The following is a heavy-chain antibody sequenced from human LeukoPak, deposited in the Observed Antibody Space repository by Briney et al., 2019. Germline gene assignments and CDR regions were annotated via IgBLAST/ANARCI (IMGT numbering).Heavy chain of an antibody. CDR2: INHSGST. D-gene: IGHD3-10*01. V-gene: IGHV4-34*01. CDR1: GGSISSYY. Sequence: PSETLSLTCTVSGGSISSYYWSWIRQPPGKGLEWIGEINHSGSTNYNPSLKSRVTISVDTSKNQFSLKLSSVTATDTAVYYCARGGTMVRGVMGYWGQGTLVTVSS. CDR3: ARGGTMVRGVMGY. J-gene: IGHJ4*02.